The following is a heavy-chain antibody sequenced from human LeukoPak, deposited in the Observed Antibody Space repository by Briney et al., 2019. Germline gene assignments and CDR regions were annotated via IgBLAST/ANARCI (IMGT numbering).Heavy chain of an antibody. CDR1: GFTFSSYP. J-gene: IGHJ4*02. V-gene: IGHV3-23*01. Sequence: GGSLRLSCATSGFTFSSYPMSWVRQAPGRGLEWVSVISGNSGATYYADSVKGRFTISRDNAKNTVYLQMNNLRGEDMALYYCSKAGDTNYYRHGDYWGQGTLVTVSS. CDR3: SKAGDTNYYRHGDY. CDR2: ISGNSGAT. D-gene: IGHD4-11*01.